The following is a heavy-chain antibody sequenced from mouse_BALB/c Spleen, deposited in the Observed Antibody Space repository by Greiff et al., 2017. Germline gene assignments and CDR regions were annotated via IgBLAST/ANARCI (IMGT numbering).Heavy chain of an antibody. D-gene: IGHD2-4*01. Sequence: EVHLVESGGDLVKPGGSLKLSCAASGFTFSSYGMSWVRQTPDKRLEWVATISSGGSYTYYPDSVKGRFTISRDNAKNTLYLQMSSLKSEDTAMYYCARQDDYDGVDYWGQGTTLTVSS. CDR1: GFTFSSYG. CDR2: ISSGGSYT. CDR3: ARQDDYDGVDY. V-gene: IGHV5-6*01. J-gene: IGHJ2*01.